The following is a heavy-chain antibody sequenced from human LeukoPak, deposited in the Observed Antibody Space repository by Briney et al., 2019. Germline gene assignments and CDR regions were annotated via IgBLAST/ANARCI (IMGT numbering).Heavy chain of an antibody. J-gene: IGHJ2*01. CDR3: ARDIRDGTQGADWYFDL. V-gene: IGHV3-13*01. Sequence: PGGSLRLSCAASGFTFSSYDMHWVRQPTGGGLEWVPGIGTAGDTYYLGSVKGRFTISRENAQNSLYLQMNSLRAGDTAVYYCARDIRDGTQGADWYFDLWGRGTLVTVSS. CDR1: GFTFSSYD. D-gene: IGHD5-24*01. CDR2: IGTAGDT.